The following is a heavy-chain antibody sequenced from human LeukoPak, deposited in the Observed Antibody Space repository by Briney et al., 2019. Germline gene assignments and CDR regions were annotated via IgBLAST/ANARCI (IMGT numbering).Heavy chain of an antibody. CDR1: GGSISSYY. CDR2: VYYIGST. CDR3: ARQGGYDSSGYYSRGYHYYGMDV. V-gene: IGHV4-59*08. Sequence: PSETLSLTCTVSGGSISSYYWSWIRQPPGKGLEWIGYVYYIGSTDYKPSLKSRVTISVDTSKNQFSLKLSSVTAADTAVYYCARQGGYDSSGYYSRGYHYYGMDVWGQGTTVTAS. D-gene: IGHD3-22*01. J-gene: IGHJ6*02.